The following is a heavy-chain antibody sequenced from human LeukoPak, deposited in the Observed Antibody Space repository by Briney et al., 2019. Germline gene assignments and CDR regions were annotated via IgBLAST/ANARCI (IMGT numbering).Heavy chain of an antibody. D-gene: IGHD3-9*01. V-gene: IGHV3-53*01. CDR3: ARVYGHYDILTGYYPYALDI. J-gene: IGHJ3*02. CDR2: IYSGGST. CDR1: GFTVSSNY. Sequence: GGSLRLSCAASGFTVSSNYMSWVRQAPGKGLEWVSVIYSGGSTYYADSVKGRFTISRDNSKNTLYLQMDSLRAEDTAVYYCARVYGHYDILTGYYPYALDIWGQGTMVTVSS.